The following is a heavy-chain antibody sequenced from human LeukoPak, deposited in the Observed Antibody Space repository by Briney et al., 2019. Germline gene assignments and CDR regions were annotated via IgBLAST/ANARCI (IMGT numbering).Heavy chain of an antibody. D-gene: IGHD4-17*01. CDR2: IKNDGSEK. V-gene: IGHV3-7*01. CDR3: VRGGVTTF. J-gene: IGHJ4*02. CDR1: GFTFSSYW. Sequence: PGGSLRLSCAASGFTFSSYWMSWVRQAPRKGVEWVANIKNDGSEKYYVDSVKGRFIISRDNAKNSLDLQMNSLRAEDTAVYYCVRGGVTTFWGQGTLVTVSS.